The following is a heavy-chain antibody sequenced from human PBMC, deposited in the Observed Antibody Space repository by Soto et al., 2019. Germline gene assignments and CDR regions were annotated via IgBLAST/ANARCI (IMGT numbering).Heavy chain of an antibody. CDR2: TYYRSKWYS. Sequence: SQTLSLTCAISGDSVSSTSTAWSWIRQSPSRGLEWLGRTYYRSKWYSDYAVSVKSRITINPDTSKNQFSLRLSSVTAADTAVYYCGAYCSRTYCYDWFDPWGQGTLVTVSS. V-gene: IGHV6-1*01. CDR3: GAYCSRTYCYDWFDP. J-gene: IGHJ5*02. CDR1: GDSVSSTSTA. D-gene: IGHD2-2*01.